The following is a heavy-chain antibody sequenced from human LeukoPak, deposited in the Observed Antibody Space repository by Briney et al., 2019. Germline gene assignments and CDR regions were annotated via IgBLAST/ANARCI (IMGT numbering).Heavy chain of an antibody. CDR2: INPSGGST. CDR3: ARGLPGVGYYDSSGYPFDY. D-gene: IGHD3-22*01. V-gene: IGHV1-46*01. CDR1: GYTFTSYY. J-gene: IGHJ4*02. Sequence: GASVKVSCKASGYTFTSYYMHWVRQAPGQGLEWMGIINPSGGSTSYAQKFQGRVTMTRDTSTCTVYMELSSLRFEDTAVYYCARGLPGVGYYDSSGYPFDYWGQGTLVTVSS.